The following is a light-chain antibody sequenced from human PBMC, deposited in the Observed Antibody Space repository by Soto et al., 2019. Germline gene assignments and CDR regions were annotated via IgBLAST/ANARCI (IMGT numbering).Light chain of an antibody. CDR1: QTITPTF. CDR3: QQVGVSPT. V-gene: IGKV3-20*01. CDR2: GAS. J-gene: IGKJ4*01. Sequence: EIVLTQSPGTLSLSPGERATLSCRASQTITPTFLAWYQQKPGQAPRLLIYGASSRATDIPDRFSGSGSGTDFTLTISKLEPEDFAVYYCQQVGVSPTFGGGTKVELK.